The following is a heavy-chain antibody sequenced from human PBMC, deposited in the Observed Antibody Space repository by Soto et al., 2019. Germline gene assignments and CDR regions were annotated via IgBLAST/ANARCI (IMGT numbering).Heavy chain of an antibody. CDR1: GFSFSSYG. V-gene: IGHV3-33*01. CDR3: ATTGPY. CDR2: IWFDGSNK. Sequence: GGSLRLSCAASGFSFSSYGMHWVRQAPGKGLEWVAVIWFDGSNKFYADSVKGRFTISRDNSKNTVSLQMNSLRDEDSAAYYCATTGPYWGQGTLVTVSS. J-gene: IGHJ4*02.